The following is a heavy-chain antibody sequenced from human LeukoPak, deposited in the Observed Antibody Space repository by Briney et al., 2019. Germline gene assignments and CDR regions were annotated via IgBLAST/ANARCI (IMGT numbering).Heavy chain of an antibody. CDR2: IYPSDSET. D-gene: IGHD4-23*01. Sequence: GESLKISCKGSGYTFINYWIGWVRQMPGKGLEWMGIIYPSDSETIYSPPFQGQVAISAGKSISTAYLQWSSLKASDTAMYYCARLYGGNSVWGQGTVVTVSS. CDR1: GYTFINYW. V-gene: IGHV5-51*01. J-gene: IGHJ3*01. CDR3: ARLYGGNSV.